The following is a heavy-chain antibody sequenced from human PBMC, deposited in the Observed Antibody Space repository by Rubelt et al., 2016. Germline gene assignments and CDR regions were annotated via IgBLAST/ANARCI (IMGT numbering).Heavy chain of an antibody. Sequence: QVQLVQSGAEVKTPGSSVKVSCKASGGTFSSYAISWVRLAPGPGLDWMGRLFPIRGIANYAQKFQGRVTITADKSTSKAYMELSSLRSEDTAVYDGARDPRSYHAVDIWGQGTRVTVSS. D-gene: IGHD1-26*01. CDR1: GGTFSSYA. CDR2: LFPIRGIA. J-gene: IGHJ3*02. V-gene: IGHV1-69*09. CDR3: ARDPRSYHAVDI.